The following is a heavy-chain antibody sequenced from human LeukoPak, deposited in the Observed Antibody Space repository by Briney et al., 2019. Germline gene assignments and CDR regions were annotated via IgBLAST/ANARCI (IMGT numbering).Heavy chain of an antibody. CDR2: IDPSDSFT. CDR3: ARHRDYYDMSGHDY. V-gene: IGHV5-10-1*01. D-gene: IGHD3-22*01. Sequence: GESLKISCKGSGYSFSTYWISWVRQMPGKGLEWMGRIDPSDSFTNYGPSFQGHVTISADKSISTAYLQWSSLKASDTAIYYCARHRDYYDMSGHDYWGQGVLVTVSS. CDR1: GYSFSTYW. J-gene: IGHJ4*01.